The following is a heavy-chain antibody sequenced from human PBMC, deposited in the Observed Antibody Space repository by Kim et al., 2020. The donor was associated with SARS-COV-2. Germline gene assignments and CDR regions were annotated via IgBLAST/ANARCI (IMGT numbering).Heavy chain of an antibody. J-gene: IGHJ6*02. CDR1: GGSISSSSYY. D-gene: IGHD2-15*01. CDR3: ARDRVVVVAATLEYYYYGMDV. CDR2: IYYSGST. Sequence: SETLSLTCTVSGGSISSSSYYWGWIRQPPGKGLEWIGSIYYSGSTYYNPSLKSRVTISVDTSKNQFSLKLSSVTAADTAVYYCARDRVVVVAATLEYYYYGMDVWGQGTTVTVSS. V-gene: IGHV4-39*07.